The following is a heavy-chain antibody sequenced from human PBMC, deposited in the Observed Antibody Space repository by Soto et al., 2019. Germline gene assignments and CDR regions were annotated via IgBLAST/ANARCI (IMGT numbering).Heavy chain of an antibody. J-gene: IGHJ4*02. V-gene: IGHV1-69*13. CDR3: ARGVDYDVWSGYYNYIDY. D-gene: IGHD3-3*01. Sequence: SVKVSCKASGGTFSSYAISWVRQAPGQGLEWMGGIIPIFGTANYAQKFQGRVTITADESTSTAYMELSSLRSEDTAVYYCARGVDYDVWSGYYNYIDYWGQGTLVTVSS. CDR1: GGTFSSYA. CDR2: IIPIFGTA.